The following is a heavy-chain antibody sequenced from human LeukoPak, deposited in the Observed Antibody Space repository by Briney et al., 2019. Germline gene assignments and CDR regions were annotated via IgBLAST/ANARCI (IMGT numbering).Heavy chain of an antibody. D-gene: IGHD6-6*01. V-gene: IGHV1-8*01. J-gene: IGHJ5*02. CDR3: ARGSYSSFGVWFDP. CDR2: MNPNSGNT. CDR1: GYTFTSYD. Sequence: ASVKVSCKASGYTFTSYDINWVRQATGQGLEWMGWMNPNSGNTGHAQKFQGRVTMTRNTSISTAYMELSSLRSEDTAVYYCARGSYSSFGVWFDPWGQGTLVTVSS.